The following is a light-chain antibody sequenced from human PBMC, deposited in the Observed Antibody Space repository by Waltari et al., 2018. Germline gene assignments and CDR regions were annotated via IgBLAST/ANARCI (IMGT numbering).Light chain of an antibody. J-gene: IGLJ2*01. V-gene: IGLV3-1*01. CDR3: QAWDSSTAV. CDR1: KLGDKY. CDR2: QDS. Sequence: SYELTQPPSVSVSPGQTASITCSGDKLGDKYACWYQQKPGQSPVLVIYQDSKRPSGIHKRFSGSNSGNTATLTISGTHAMDEADYYCQAWDSSTAVFGGGTKLTVL.